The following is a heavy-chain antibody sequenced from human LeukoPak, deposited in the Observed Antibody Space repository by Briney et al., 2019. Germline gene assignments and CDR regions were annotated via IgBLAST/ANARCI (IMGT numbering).Heavy chain of an antibody. CDR1: GYSFTSYW. Sequence: GESLKISCKGSGYSFTSYWIGWVRQMPGKGLEWMGIIYPGDSDTRYSPSFQGQVTISADKSISTAYLQWSSLKASDTAMYYCARHIPYDSSGYYLGTVDYWGQGTLVTVSS. CDR2: IYPGDSDT. CDR3: ARHIPYDSSGYYLGTVDY. D-gene: IGHD3-22*01. V-gene: IGHV5-51*01. J-gene: IGHJ4*02.